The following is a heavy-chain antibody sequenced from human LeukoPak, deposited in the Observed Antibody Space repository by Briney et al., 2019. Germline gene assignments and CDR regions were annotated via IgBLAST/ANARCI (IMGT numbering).Heavy chain of an antibody. CDR2: ISDSGST. Sequence: PSETLSLTCVVSGGSLSTHHWSWIRQSPGRGLEWIGYISDSGSTNYNLSLKSRVTISVDTSKNQFSLKLSSVTAADTAVYYCARGVLIDYWGQGTLVTVSS. CDR1: GGSLSTHH. V-gene: IGHV4-59*11. CDR3: ARGVLIDY. J-gene: IGHJ4*02.